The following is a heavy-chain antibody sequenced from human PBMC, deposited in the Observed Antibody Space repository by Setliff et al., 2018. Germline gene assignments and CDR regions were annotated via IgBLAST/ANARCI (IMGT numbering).Heavy chain of an antibody. V-gene: IGHV4-59*01. CDR3: ARLPRTVTHFDY. Sequence: SETLSLTCTVSGVSIRSYYWSWIRQPPGKGLEWIGYTFYSGSSNYNPSLQSRVSISVDTSKNQLSLKLDSLTAADTAVYFCARLPRTVTHFDYWGQGALVTVSS. CDR1: GVSIRSYY. J-gene: IGHJ4*02. D-gene: IGHD4-17*01. CDR2: TFYSGSS.